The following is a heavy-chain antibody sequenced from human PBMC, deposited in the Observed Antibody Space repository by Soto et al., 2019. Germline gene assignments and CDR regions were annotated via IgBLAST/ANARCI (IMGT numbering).Heavy chain of an antibody. V-gene: IGHV4-30-4*01. CDR3: ARVQQPLVLFDY. CDR1: GGSISSGDYY. Sequence: SETLSLTCTVSGGSISSGDYYWSWIRQPPGKGLEWIGYIYYSGSTYYNPSLKSRVTISVDTSKNQFSLKLSSVTAADTAVYYCARVQQPLVLFDYWGQGTVVTVAS. CDR2: IYYSGST. D-gene: IGHD6-13*01. J-gene: IGHJ4*02.